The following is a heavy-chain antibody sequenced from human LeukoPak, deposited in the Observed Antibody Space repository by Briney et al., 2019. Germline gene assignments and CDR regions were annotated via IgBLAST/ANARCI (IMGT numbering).Heavy chain of an antibody. CDR1: GFSLGASGVG. Sequence: SGPTLVKPTQTLTLTCTFSGFSLGASGVGVGWIRQPPGKALEWLAVIYWDDDKRYSPSLKSRLTITRDTSKNQVVLTMTNMDPVDTATYYCALRHETDGSLDYWGQGTLVTVSS. D-gene: IGHD1-14*01. V-gene: IGHV2-5*02. CDR3: ALRHETDGSLDY. J-gene: IGHJ4*02. CDR2: IYWDDDK.